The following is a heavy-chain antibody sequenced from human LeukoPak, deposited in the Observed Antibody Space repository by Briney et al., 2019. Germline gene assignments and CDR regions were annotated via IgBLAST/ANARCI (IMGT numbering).Heavy chain of an antibody. CDR1: GLTFSNSW. CDR3: ANGGTYSSGP. V-gene: IGHV3-7*01. D-gene: IGHD3-22*01. J-gene: IGHJ5*02. Sequence: PGGSLRLSCAASGLTFSNSWMSWVRQAPGKGLEWVATIKPDGSAQYYVDSVKGRFTISRDNAKNSLFLQINSLRAEDTAVYYCANGGTYSSGPWGQGTLVTVSS. CDR2: IKPDGSAQ.